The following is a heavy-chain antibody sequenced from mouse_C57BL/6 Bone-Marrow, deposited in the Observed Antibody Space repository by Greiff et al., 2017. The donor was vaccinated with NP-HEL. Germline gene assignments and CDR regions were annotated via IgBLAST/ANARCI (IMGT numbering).Heavy chain of an antibody. V-gene: IGHV14-4*01. J-gene: IGHJ2*01. CDR2: IDPENGDT. CDR3: TTGGSPYYCDY. Sequence: EVQLQQSGAELVRPGASVKLSCTASGFNIKDDYMHWVKQRPEQGLEWIGWIDPENGDTEYASKFQGKATITADTSSNTAYLQLSSLTSEDTAVYYCTTGGSPYYCDYWGQGTTLTVSS. D-gene: IGHD1-1*02. CDR1: GFNIKDDY.